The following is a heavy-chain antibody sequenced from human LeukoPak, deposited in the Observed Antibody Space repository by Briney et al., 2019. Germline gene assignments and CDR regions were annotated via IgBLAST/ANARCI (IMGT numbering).Heavy chain of an antibody. V-gene: IGHV3-48*01. CDR3: ARDQGGVGY. J-gene: IGHJ4*02. CDR2: ISSFSGTI. CDR1: GFTFSSYE. Sequence: GGSLRLSCAASGFTFSSYEMNWVRQAPGKGLEWVSYISSFSGTINYADSVKGRFTISRDNAKNSLYLQMNSLKAEDTAVYYCARDQGGVGYWGQGTLVTVSS. D-gene: IGHD3-16*01.